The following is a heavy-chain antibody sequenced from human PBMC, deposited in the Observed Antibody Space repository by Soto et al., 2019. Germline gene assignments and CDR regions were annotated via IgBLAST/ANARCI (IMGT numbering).Heavy chain of an antibody. CDR1: GGSISSYY. D-gene: IGHD3-3*01. V-gene: IGHV4-59*01. CDR3: AELRFLEWSYRGGTADRNYYYYYGMDV. J-gene: IGHJ6*02. CDR2: ISYSGST. Sequence: PSETLSLTCTVSGGSISSYYWNWIRQPPGKGLEWIGYISYSGSTNYNPSLKSRVTISVDTSKNQFSLKLSSVTAADTAVYYCAELRFLEWSYRGGTADRNYYYYYGMDVWGQGTTVTVSS.